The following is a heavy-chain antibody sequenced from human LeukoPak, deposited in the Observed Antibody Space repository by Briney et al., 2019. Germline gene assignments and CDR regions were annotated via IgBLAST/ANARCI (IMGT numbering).Heavy chain of an antibody. Sequence: ASVKVSCKASGYTFAGYHMHWVRQAPGQGLEWMGRINPNSGDTNYAQKFQGRVTMTRDTSISTAYMELSRLRSDDTAVYYCARDYCSSTSCLFDYWGRGTLVTVSS. CDR2: INPNSGDT. CDR3: ARDYCSSTSCLFDY. D-gene: IGHD2-2*01. J-gene: IGHJ4*02. V-gene: IGHV1-2*06. CDR1: GYTFAGYH.